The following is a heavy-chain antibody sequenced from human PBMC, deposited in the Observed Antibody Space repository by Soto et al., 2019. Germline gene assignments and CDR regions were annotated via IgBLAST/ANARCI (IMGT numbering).Heavy chain of an antibody. J-gene: IGHJ4*02. V-gene: IGHV3-74*01. Sequence: GGCLRLSCAAYGFTLRSHWMHWVRQAPGKGLVWVSRINTDGTTTNYADSVKGRFTISRDNAKNTVYLEMNSLRAEDTAVYYCARVIVGATGLDYWGQGT. CDR2: INTDGTTT. D-gene: IGHD1-26*01. CDR3: ARVIVGATGLDY. CDR1: GFTLRSHW.